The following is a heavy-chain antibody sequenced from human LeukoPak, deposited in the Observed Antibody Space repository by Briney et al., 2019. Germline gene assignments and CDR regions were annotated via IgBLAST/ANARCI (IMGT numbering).Heavy chain of an antibody. V-gene: IGHV1-2*02. CDR2: INPNSGGT. D-gene: IGHD3-10*01. CDR1: GYTFTVYY. CDR3: ARVGYYYGSGSYYRTPIYFDY. Sequence: ASVKVSFKASGYTFTVYYMHWVRQAPGQGLEWMGWINPNSGGTNYAQKFQGRVTITRDTSISTAYMELSRLRSDDTAVYYCARVGYYYGSGSYYRTPIYFDYWGQGTLVTVSS. J-gene: IGHJ4*02.